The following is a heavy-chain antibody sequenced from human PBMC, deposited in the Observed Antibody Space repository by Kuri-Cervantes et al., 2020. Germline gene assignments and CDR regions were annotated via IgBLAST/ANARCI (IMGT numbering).Heavy chain of an antibody. J-gene: IGHJ3*02. CDR2: IYYSVST. CDR3: ARGRRGPGRIGYSSGSRCAFDI. V-gene: IGHV4-59*12. D-gene: IGHD6-19*01. Sequence: SETLSLTCTVYGGSLSTYYWTWLRQPLGNGLEWIGYIYYSVSTNYNPPLKSRVTVSVDTAKNQFSLKLGSVTAADTAVYYCARGRRGPGRIGYSSGSRCAFDIWGQGTMVTVSS. CDR1: GGSLSTYY.